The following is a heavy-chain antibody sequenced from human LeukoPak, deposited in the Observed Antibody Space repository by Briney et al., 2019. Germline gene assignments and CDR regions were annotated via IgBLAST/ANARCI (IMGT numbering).Heavy chain of an antibody. CDR1: GYTFTSYG. V-gene: IGHV1-18*01. D-gene: IGHD3-22*01. CDR3: ARSSSGYYAPLFAYYYYYYMDV. Sequence: ASVKVSCKASGYTFTSYGISWVRQAPGQGLEWMGRISAYNGNTDYAQKLQGRVTMTTDTPTSTAYMELRSLRSDDTAVYYCARSSSGYYAPLFAYYYYYYMDVWGKGTTVTVSS. CDR2: ISAYNGNT. J-gene: IGHJ6*03.